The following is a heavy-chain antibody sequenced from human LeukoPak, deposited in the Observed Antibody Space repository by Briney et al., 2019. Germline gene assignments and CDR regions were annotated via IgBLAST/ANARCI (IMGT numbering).Heavy chain of an antibody. Sequence: ASVKVSCKASGYTFTSYYMHRVRQAPGQGLEWMGIINPSGGSTSYAQKFQGRVTMTRDTSTSTVYMELSSLRSEDTAVYYCARDGPDYGLDYWGQGTLVTVSS. V-gene: IGHV1-46*01. J-gene: IGHJ4*02. CDR3: ARDGPDYGLDY. CDR1: GYTFTSYY. CDR2: INPSGGST. D-gene: IGHD4-17*01.